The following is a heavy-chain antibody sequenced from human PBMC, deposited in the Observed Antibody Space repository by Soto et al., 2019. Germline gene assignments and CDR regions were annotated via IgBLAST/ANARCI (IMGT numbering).Heavy chain of an antibody. D-gene: IGHD6-19*01. CDR2: IFYNGTA. CDR1: GGSVSSGSFH. J-gene: IGHJ4*02. Sequence: VQLQQSGPGLVKPSETLSLTCSVSGGSVSSGSFHWSWIRESPGKGLQFIGSIFYNGTANYSPSRKERVTISIDPSQSQFSLELVSVAAADTAVYYCARIGGWYDIDFWGQGNLVTVSS. V-gene: IGHV4-61*01. CDR3: ARIGGWYDIDF.